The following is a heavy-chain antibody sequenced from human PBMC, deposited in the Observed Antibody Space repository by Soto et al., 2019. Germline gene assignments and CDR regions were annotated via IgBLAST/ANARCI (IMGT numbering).Heavy chain of an antibody. CDR3: ARYRSSSSEGYYYGIDV. CDR1: GFTFSSYS. V-gene: IGHV3-21*01. J-gene: IGHJ6*01. Sequence: PGGSLRLSCAASGFTFSSYSMNWVRQAPGKGLEWVSSISSSSSYIYYADSVKGRFTISRDNAKNSLYLQMNSLRAEDTAVYYCARYRSSSSEGYYYGIDVCGQGTTVTGS. D-gene: IGHD6-6*01. CDR2: ISSSSSYI.